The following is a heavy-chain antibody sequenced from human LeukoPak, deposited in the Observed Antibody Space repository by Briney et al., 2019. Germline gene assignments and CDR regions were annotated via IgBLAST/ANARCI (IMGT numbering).Heavy chain of an antibody. Sequence: GRSLRLSCAASGYTFDDYAMHWVRQAPGKGLEWVSGISWNSGSIGYADSVKGRFTISRDNAKNSLYLQMNSLRAEDMALYYCAKGNRQWLNLNWFDPWGQGTLVTVSS. V-gene: IGHV3-9*03. D-gene: IGHD6-19*01. CDR2: ISWNSGSI. CDR3: AKGNRQWLNLNWFDP. CDR1: GYTFDDYA. J-gene: IGHJ5*02.